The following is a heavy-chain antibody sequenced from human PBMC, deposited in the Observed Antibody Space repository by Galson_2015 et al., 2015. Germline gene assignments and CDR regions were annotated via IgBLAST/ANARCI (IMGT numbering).Heavy chain of an antibody. Sequence: ETLSLTCTVSGGSISSYYWSWIRQPPGKGLEWIGYIYYSGSTNYNPSLKSRVTISVDTSKNQFSLKLSSVTAADTAVYYCAREIVGPGVNYYYYYMDVWGKGTTVTVSS. CDR2: IYYSGST. CDR3: AREIVGPGVNYYYYYMDV. J-gene: IGHJ6*03. CDR1: GGSISSYY. V-gene: IGHV4-59*01. D-gene: IGHD2-21*01.